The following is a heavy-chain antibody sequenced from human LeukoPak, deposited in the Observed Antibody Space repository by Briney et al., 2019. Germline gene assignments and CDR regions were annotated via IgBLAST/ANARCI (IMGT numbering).Heavy chain of an antibody. CDR1: GGSISSSSYY. CDR2: IYYSGST. V-gene: IGHV4-39*07. CDR3: ATVGATTPPWPYYFDY. J-gene: IGHJ4*02. D-gene: IGHD1-26*01. Sequence: SETLSLTCTVSGGSISSSSYYWGWIRQPPGKGLEWIGSIYYSGSTYYNPSLKSRVTISVDTSKNQFSLKLSSVTAADTAVYYCATVGATTPPWPYYFDYWGQGTLVTVSS.